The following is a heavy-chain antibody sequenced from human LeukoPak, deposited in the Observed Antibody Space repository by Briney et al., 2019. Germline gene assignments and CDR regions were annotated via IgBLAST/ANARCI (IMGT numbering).Heavy chain of an antibody. CDR2: INPNSGGT. CDR3: ARDMGYYDSSGSFSLDI. D-gene: IGHD3-22*01. CDR1: GYIFTDYY. V-gene: IGHV1/OR15-1*04. J-gene: IGHJ3*02. Sequence: ASVKVSCKASGYIFTDYYMHWVRQAPGQELGWMGRINPNSGGTNYAQKFQGRVTITTDKSTSTAYMELSSLRSEDTAVYYCARDMGYYDSSGSFSLDIWGQGTMVTVSS.